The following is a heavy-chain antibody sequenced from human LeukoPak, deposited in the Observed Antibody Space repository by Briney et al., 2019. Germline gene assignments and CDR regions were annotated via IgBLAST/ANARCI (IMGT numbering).Heavy chain of an antibody. Sequence: TSETLSLTCTVSGGSISSYYWSWIRQPPGKGPEWIGYIYYSGSTNYNPSLKSRVTISVDTSKNQFSLKLSSVTAADTAVYYCAREGDDYGDYVETLWGQGTLVTVSS. CDR3: AREGDDYGDYVETL. V-gene: IGHV4-59*01. J-gene: IGHJ4*02. D-gene: IGHD4-17*01. CDR1: GGSISSYY. CDR2: IYYSGST.